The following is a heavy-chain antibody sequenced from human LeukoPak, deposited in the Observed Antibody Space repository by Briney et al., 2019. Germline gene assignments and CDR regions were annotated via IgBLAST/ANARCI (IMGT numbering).Heavy chain of an antibody. CDR2: ISFNSGSI. D-gene: IGHD1-26*01. CDR3: RNGSPYHTGLDV. J-gene: IGHJ6*02. Sequence: PGGSLRLSCAASGFNFHDYCMRWVRHAPGKGLEWVSGISFNSGSIVYADSVKGRFTVSRDNAKNSLYLQMASLRTEDSALYYCRNGSPYHTGLDVWGQGTSVTVSS. CDR1: GFNFHDYC. V-gene: IGHV3-9*01.